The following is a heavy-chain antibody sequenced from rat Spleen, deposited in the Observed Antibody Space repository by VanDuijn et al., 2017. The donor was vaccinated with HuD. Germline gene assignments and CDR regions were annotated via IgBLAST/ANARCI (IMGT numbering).Heavy chain of an antibody. CDR1: GFTFNTVW. J-gene: IGHJ2*01. V-gene: IGHV6-6*01. CDR2: IKAKSNNYAT. D-gene: IGHD1-4*01. CDR3: ATPGH. Sequence: EVQVLESGGGLVQPGNSLKLSCATSGFTFNTVWMYWYRQFPEKRLEWVARIKAKSNNYATDYTESVKGRFTISRDDAKSCIYLQMNNLKEEDSAIYDCATPGHWGQGVLVTVSS.